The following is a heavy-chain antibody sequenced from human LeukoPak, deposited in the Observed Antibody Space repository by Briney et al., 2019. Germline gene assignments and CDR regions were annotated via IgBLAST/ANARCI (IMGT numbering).Heavy chain of an antibody. CDR1: GFTFSSYE. D-gene: IGHD1-26*01. V-gene: IGHV3-48*03. CDR2: ISSSGSII. CDR3: ARSSGSYWN. J-gene: IGHJ4*02. Sequence: QPGGSLRLSCAASGFTFSSYEMNWVRQAPGKGLEWVSYISSSGSIIYYADSVKGRFTISRDNAKNSLYLQMNSLRAEDTAVYYCARSSGSYWNWGQGTLVTVSS.